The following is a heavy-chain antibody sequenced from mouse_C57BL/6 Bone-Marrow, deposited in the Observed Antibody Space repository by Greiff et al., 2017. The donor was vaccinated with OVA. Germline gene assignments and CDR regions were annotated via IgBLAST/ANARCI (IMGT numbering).Heavy chain of an antibody. D-gene: IGHD1-1*01. CDR3: ARHGGGSSDY. CDR2: ISSGGSYT. J-gene: IGHJ2*01. Sequence: EVKLEESGGDLVKPGGSLKLSCAASGFTFSSYGMSWVRQTPDKRLEWVATISSGGSYTYYPDSVKGRFTISRDNAKNTLYLQMSSLKSEDTAMYYCARHGGGSSDYWGQGTTLTVSS. CDR1: GFTFSSYG. V-gene: IGHV5-6*02.